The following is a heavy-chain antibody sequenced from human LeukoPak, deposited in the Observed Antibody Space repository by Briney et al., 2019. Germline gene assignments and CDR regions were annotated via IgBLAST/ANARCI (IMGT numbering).Heavy chain of an antibody. D-gene: IGHD1-26*01. V-gene: IGHV4-38-2*02. Sequence: SETLSLTCAVSGYSISSGYYWGWIRQPPGKGLEWIGSICHSGSTYYNPSLKSRVTISVDTSKNQFSLKLSSVTAADTAVYYCARDRRVGAEGIDPWGQGTLVTVSS. CDR2: ICHSGST. CDR3: ARDRRVGAEGIDP. CDR1: GYSISSGYY. J-gene: IGHJ5*02.